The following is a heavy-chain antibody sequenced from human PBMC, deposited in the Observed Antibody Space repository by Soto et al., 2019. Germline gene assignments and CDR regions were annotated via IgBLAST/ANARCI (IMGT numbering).Heavy chain of an antibody. D-gene: IGHD6-6*01. Sequence: QVQLMQSGAEVKKPGASVKVSCKASGYTFTSYYMHWVRQAPGQGLEWMGIINTSGGSTSYAQKFQDRVTMTRDTSPSTVYMELSSLRSEDPAVYYCARGQLVRYYFDYWGQGTLVTVSS. CDR2: INTSGGST. J-gene: IGHJ4*02. V-gene: IGHV1-46*01. CDR3: ARGQLVRYYFDY. CDR1: GYTFTSYY.